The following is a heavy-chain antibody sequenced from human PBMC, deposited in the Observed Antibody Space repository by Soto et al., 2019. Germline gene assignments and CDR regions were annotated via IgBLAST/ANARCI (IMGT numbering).Heavy chain of an antibody. J-gene: IGHJ4*02. V-gene: IGHV4-4*02. CDR3: TRLCDGDSCRGFEY. Sequence: QVQLQESGPGLVKPSGTLSLICGVSSGSISSENWWSWVRQPPGKGLEWIGEIYHSGSTHYHPSLMSRVTISVDKSKNQFSLKLTSVTAADTAVYYCTRLCDGDSCRGFEYWGQGSLVTVSS. CDR2: IYHSGST. D-gene: IGHD2-21*02. CDR1: SGSISSENW.